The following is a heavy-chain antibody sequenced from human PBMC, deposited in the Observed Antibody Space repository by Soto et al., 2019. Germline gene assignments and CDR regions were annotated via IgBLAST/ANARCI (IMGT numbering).Heavy chain of an antibody. CDR2: IRYSGST. J-gene: IGHJ4*02. V-gene: IGHV4-59*01. CDR3: ARDTTPSL. CDR1: GGSISTDC. Sequence: SETLSLTCTVSGGSISTDCWGWIRQPPGKGLEWIGFIRYSGSTNYNPSLKSRVTISVDTSKNQFFLKLSSVIAADTAMYYCARDTTPSLWGQGTLVTVS. D-gene: IGHD1-1*01.